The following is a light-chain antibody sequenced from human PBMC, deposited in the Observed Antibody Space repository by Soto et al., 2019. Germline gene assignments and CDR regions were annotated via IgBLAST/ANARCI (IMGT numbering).Light chain of an antibody. Sequence: ETVMTQSPATLSVSPGERATLSCRASQNIYNNLAWYQQKPGQAPRLLIYDASTRAAGIPARFSGSGSGTEFTLTISSLQSEDFALYFRQQYENWPPLTFGGGTKVEIK. V-gene: IGKV3-15*01. CDR3: QQYENWPPLT. J-gene: IGKJ4*01. CDR1: QNIYNN. CDR2: DAS.